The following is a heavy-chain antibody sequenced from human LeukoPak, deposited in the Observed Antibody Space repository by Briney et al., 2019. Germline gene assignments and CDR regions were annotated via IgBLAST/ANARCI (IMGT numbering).Heavy chain of an antibody. Sequence: GESLKISCKGSGYSFNIYWIGWVRQMPGKGLEWMGVIYPGDSDSRYSPSFQGQVTISADKSTNTAYLQWSSLKASDTAMYYCARRYSGSYYFDYWGQGTLVTVSS. CDR2: IYPGDSDS. J-gene: IGHJ4*02. V-gene: IGHV5-51*01. CDR3: ARRYSGSYYFDY. D-gene: IGHD1-26*01. CDR1: GYSFNIYW.